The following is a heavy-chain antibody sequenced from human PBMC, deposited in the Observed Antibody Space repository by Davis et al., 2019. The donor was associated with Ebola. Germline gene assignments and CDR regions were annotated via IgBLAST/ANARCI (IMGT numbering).Heavy chain of an antibody. D-gene: IGHD5-24*01. V-gene: IGHV3-23*01. CDR1: GFTFSTHA. Sequence: PGGSLRLSCAGSGFTFSTHAMTWVRQAPGKGLEWVSTISGTDDSTYYADSVKGRFTISRDNSKNTLYLQMNSLRAEDTAVYYCAREDGRGFDSWGQGTLVTVSS. CDR2: ISGTDDST. CDR3: AREDGRGFDS. J-gene: IGHJ4*02.